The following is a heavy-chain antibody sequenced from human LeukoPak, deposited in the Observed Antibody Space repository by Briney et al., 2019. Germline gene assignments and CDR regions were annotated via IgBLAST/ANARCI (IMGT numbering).Heavy chain of an antibody. CDR1: GFTFSSYW. CDR2: IKQDGSEK. Sequence: GGSLRLSCAASGFTFSSYWMSWVRQAPGKGLEWVANIKQDGSEKYYVDSVKGRFTISRDNAKNSLYLQMNSLRAEDTAVYYCARDSSSWGILTGYLGYWGQGTLVTVSS. D-gene: IGHD3-9*01. CDR3: ARDSSSWGILTGYLGY. V-gene: IGHV3-7*01. J-gene: IGHJ4*02.